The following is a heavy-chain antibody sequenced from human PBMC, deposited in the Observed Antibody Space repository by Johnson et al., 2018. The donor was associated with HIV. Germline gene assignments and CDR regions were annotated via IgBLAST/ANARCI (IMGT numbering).Heavy chain of an antibody. J-gene: IGHJ3*02. Sequence: VQLVESGGGVVQSGRSLRLYCAASGFTFITCAKDCVRQAPGKGLEWVANIKQDGSEKYYVDSVKGRFTISRDNAKNSLYLQMNSLRAEDTALYYCARDRSLTGYIINDAFDIWGQGTMVTVSS. D-gene: IGHD3-9*01. CDR2: IKQDGSEK. CDR1: GFTFITCA. V-gene: IGHV3-7*03. CDR3: ARDRSLTGYIINDAFDI.